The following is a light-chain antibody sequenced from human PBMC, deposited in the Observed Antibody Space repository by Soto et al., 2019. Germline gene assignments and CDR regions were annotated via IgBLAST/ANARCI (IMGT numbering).Light chain of an antibody. CDR1: RSVSSSY. CDR2: GAS. CDR3: QQYGSSPWT. Sequence: EIVLTHSPGTLSLSPGERATLSCRASRSVSSSYLAWYQQKPGQAPRLLIYGASSRATGIPDRFSGSGSGTDFTLTISRLEPEDFAVYYCQQYGSSPWTFGQGTKVDIK. V-gene: IGKV3-20*01. J-gene: IGKJ1*01.